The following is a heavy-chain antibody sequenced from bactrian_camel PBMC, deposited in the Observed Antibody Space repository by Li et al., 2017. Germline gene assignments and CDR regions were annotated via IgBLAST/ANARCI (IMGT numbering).Heavy chain of an antibody. D-gene: IGHD6*01. Sequence: VQLVESGGGLVQPGGSLTLSCAASGFTFSTYYMSWVRQAPGKGLEWVSSIYTGGGSTYYADSVKGRFTISKDNAKNTLYLQMNSLRPEDTAVYTCVRGWDDDTWSFNYWGQGTQVTVS. CDR3: VRGWDDDTWSFNY. CDR2: IYTGGGST. V-gene: IGHV3-2*01. J-gene: IGHJ4*01. CDR1: GFTFSTYY.